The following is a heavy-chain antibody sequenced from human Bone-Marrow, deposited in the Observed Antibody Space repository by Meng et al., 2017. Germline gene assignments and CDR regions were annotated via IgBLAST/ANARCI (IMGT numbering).Heavy chain of an antibody. D-gene: IGHD6-19*01. CDR3: ASYGSGWYPIES. CDR1: GFTFSDYY. J-gene: IGHJ4*02. CDR2: IRSSGDTN. V-gene: IGHV3-11*01. Sequence: VWAGGGLTTPCRSLIFSCASSGFTFSDYYMSWLRLAQGMGLVWVSYIRSSGDTNYYADSVQGRFTISRDNAKNSVYLQMKALSAEDTAVYYCASYGSGWYPIESWGQGTLVTVSS.